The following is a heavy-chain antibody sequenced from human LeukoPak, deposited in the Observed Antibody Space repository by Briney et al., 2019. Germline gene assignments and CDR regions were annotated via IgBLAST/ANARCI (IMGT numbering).Heavy chain of an antibody. CDR2: SSPYSGNT. J-gene: IGHJ4*02. V-gene: IGHV1-18*01. Sequence: EASVKVSCKASGYTFTSYGISWVRQAPGQGLEWMGWSSPYSGNTNYVQKLQGRVTMTTDTSTSTAYMELRSLRSDDTAVYYCARDGTWGRYYYDSTGYDYYFDYWGQGTLVTVSS. CDR3: ARDGTWGRYYYDSTGYDYYFDY. CDR1: GYTFTSYG. D-gene: IGHD3-22*01.